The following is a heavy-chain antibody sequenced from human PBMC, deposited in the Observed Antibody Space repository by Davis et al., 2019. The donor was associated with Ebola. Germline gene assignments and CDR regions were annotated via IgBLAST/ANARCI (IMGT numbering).Heavy chain of an antibody. CDR1: GYTFTSYD. V-gene: IGHV1-8*01. D-gene: IGHD4-17*01. CDR2: MNPNSGNT. Sequence: KVSCKASGYTFTSYDINWVRQATGQGLEWMGWMNPNSGNTGYAQKFQGRVTMTRDTSITTAYMELSSLSSDDTAVYYCTRAIARRRYGSWFDPWGQGTPVTVSS. CDR3: TRAIARRRYGSWFDP. J-gene: IGHJ5*02.